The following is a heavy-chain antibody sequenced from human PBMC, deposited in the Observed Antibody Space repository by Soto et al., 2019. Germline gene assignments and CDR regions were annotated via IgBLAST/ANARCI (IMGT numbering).Heavy chain of an antibody. D-gene: IGHD3-10*01. V-gene: IGHV1-69*08. Sequence: QVQLVQSGAEVKKPGSSVKVSCKASGGTFSSYTISWVRQAPGQGLEWMGRIIPILGIANYAQKFQGRVTITADKSTSTAYMELCSLRAEDTAVYYWARDGDYYGSGSYYGTLAYWGQGTLVTVSS. CDR2: IIPILGIA. J-gene: IGHJ4*02. CDR3: ARDGDYYGSGSYYGTLAY. CDR1: GGTFSSYT.